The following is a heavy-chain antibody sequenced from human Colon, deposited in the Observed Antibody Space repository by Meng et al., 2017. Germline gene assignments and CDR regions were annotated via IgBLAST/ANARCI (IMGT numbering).Heavy chain of an antibody. V-gene: IGHV1-2*06. CDR3: ARGRCTTASCYRVDP. J-gene: IGHJ5*02. CDR2: INPNSGGT. Sequence: QMQLVQSGAEVRKPWASVKVLCQASGYNFTDYFIHWVRQAPGQGFEWVGRINPNSGGTNFARKFQGRVAMTRDTSTTTTYMELNTLTSDDTAVYYCARGRCTTASCYRVDPWGQGTLVTVSS. D-gene: IGHD2-8*01. CDR1: GYNFTDYF.